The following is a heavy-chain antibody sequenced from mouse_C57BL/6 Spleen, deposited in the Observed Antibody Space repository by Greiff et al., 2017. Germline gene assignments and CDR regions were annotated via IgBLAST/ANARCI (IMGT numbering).Heavy chain of an antibody. V-gene: IGHV1-81*01. CDR3: AGGYDETAWFAY. Sequence: QVQLKESGAELARPGASVKLSCKASGYTFTSYGISWVKQRTGQGLEWIGEIYPRSGNTYYNEKFKGKATLTADKSSSTAYMELRSLTSEDSAVYFWAGGYDETAWFAYWGKGTLVTVSA. J-gene: IGHJ3*01. CDR2: IYPRSGNT. D-gene: IGHD2-2*01. CDR1: GYTFTSYG.